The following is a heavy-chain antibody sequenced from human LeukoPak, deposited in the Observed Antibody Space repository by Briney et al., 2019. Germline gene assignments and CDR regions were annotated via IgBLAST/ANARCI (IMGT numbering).Heavy chain of an antibody. Sequence: PSETLSLTCAVYGGSFSGYYWSWIRQPPGKGLEWIGEINHSGSTNYNPSLNSRVTISVDTSKNQFSLKLSSVTAADTAVYYCSLRRRGRFDPWGQGTLVTVSS. CDR2: INHSGST. CDR3: SLRRRGRFDP. CDR1: GGSFSGYY. D-gene: IGHD3-9*01. J-gene: IGHJ5*02. V-gene: IGHV4-34*01.